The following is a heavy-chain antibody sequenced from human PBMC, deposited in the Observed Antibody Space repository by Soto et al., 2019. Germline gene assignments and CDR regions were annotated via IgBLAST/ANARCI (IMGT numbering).Heavy chain of an antibody. V-gene: IGHV4-39*01. CDR2: IFYNGRT. CDR1: GGSVSSPNYF. J-gene: IGHJ5*02. D-gene: IGHD6-19*01. Sequence: QVPLQDSGPGLVKSSETLSLTCSVSGGSVSSPNYFWVWVRRAPGKGPEWIGNIFYNGRTDYNPSLQSRVTISVDTSKNQFSLKLGSVTAADTAIYYCARGAMSADEQSDWFDPWGHGTLVTVSS. CDR3: ARGAMSADEQSDWFDP.